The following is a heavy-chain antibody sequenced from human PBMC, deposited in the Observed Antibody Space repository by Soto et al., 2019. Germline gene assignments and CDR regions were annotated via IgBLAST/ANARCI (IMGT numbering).Heavy chain of an antibody. V-gene: IGHV3-7*01. Sequence: EVQLVESGGGLVQPGGSLRLSCAASGFTFSSYRMTWVRQTPGKGLEWVANIKQDGSEKYYVDSVKGRFTISRDNAKNSLYLKMNSLRAEDTAVYYCALLEPHEGWYFDLWGRGPLVTVSS. J-gene: IGHJ2*01. D-gene: IGHD1-26*01. CDR2: IKQDGSEK. CDR3: ALLEPHEGWYFDL. CDR1: GFTFSSYR.